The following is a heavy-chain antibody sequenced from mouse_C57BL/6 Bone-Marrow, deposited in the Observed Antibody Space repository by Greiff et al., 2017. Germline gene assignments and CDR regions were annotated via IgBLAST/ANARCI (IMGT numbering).Heavy chain of an antibody. CDR2: INPNNGGT. D-gene: IGHD2-3*01. Sequence: VQLQQSGPELVKPGASVKISCKASGYTFTDYYMNWVKQSPGKSLEWIGDINPNNGGTSYNQKFKGKATLTVDKSSSTAYMELRSLTSEDSAVYYCARRWLLNAMDYWGQGTSVTVSS. CDR3: ARRWLLNAMDY. V-gene: IGHV1-26*01. CDR1: GYTFTDYY. J-gene: IGHJ4*01.